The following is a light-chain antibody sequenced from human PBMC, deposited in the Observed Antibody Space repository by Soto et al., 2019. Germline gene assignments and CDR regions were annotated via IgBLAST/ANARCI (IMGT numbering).Light chain of an antibody. CDR2: GAS. CDR1: QSVSSTY. V-gene: IGKV3-20*01. Sequence: EIVLTQSPGTLSLSPGERATLSCRASQSVSSTYLAWYQQKPGQAPRLLMYGASNRATGIPDRFSGSGSGTDFTLTINRLEPEDFAVYFCQQYGRSPPFTFGQGTKLEIK. CDR3: QQYGRSPPFT. J-gene: IGKJ2*01.